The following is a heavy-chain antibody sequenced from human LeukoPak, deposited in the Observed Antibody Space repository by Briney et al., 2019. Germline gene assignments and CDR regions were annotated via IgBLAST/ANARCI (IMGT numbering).Heavy chain of an antibody. D-gene: IGHD4-11*01. Sequence: GGSLRLSCAASGFTFSSYGMHWVRQAPGKGLEGVAVISYDGSNKYYADSVKGRFTISRDNSKNTLYLQMNSLRAEDTAVYYCAKDYSNYCDYWGQGTLVTVSS. CDR2: ISYDGSNK. V-gene: IGHV3-30*18. CDR3: AKDYSNYCDY. CDR1: GFTFSSYG. J-gene: IGHJ4*02.